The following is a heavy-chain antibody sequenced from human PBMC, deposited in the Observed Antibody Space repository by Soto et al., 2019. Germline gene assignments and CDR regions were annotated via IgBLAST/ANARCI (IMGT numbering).Heavy chain of an antibody. CDR2: TYYRSKWYN. D-gene: IGHD5-12*01. Sequence: PSQTLSLTCAISGDSVSSNSAAWNWIRQSPSRGLEWLGRTYYRSKWYNDYAVSVKSRITINPDTSKNQFPLQLNSVTPEDTAVYYCAREPLRRRLGYSGYEYFDYWGQGTLVTVSS. V-gene: IGHV6-1*01. J-gene: IGHJ4*02. CDR1: GDSVSSNSAA. CDR3: AREPLRRRLGYSGYEYFDY.